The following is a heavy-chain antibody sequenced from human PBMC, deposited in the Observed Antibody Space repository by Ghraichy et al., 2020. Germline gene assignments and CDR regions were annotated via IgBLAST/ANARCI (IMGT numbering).Heavy chain of an antibody. CDR2: IYYSGST. Sequence: SETLSLTCTVSGGSISSSTYYWGWIRQPPGKGLEWIGSIYYSGSTYYNPSLKSRVTMSVDTSKNQFSLKLSSVTAADTAVYYCARQTTVVTQFDYWGQGTLVTVSS. J-gene: IGHJ4*02. D-gene: IGHD4-23*01. V-gene: IGHV4-39*01. CDR1: GGSISSSTYY. CDR3: ARQTTVVTQFDY.